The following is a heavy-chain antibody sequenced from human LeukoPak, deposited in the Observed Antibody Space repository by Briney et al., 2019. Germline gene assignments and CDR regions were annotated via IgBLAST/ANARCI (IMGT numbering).Heavy chain of an antibody. D-gene: IGHD3-3*01. J-gene: IGHJ3*02. Sequence: GASVKVSCKASGYTFTGYYMHWVRQAPGQGLEWMGRINPNSGGTNYAQKFQGRVTMTRDTSISTAYMELSRLRSDDTAVYYCASSQRGRYDFWSGPTTRGAFDIWGQGTMVTVSS. CDR3: ASSQRGRYDFWSGPTTRGAFDI. CDR1: GYTFTGYY. CDR2: INPNSGGT. V-gene: IGHV1-2*06.